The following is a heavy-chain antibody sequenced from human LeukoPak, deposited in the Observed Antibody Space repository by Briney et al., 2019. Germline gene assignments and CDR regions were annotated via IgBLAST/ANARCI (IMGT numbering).Heavy chain of an antibody. J-gene: IGHJ3*02. CDR3: AHRVISSGWSDAFDI. CDR2: IYWDDDK. Sequence: ESGPTPVKPTQTLTLTCTFSGFSLTTSEVGVGWIRQPPGKALEWLALIYWDDDKRYSPSLKSRLTITKDTSKNQVVLTMTNMDPVDTATYYCAHRVISSGWSDAFDIWGQGTMVTVSS. CDR1: GFSLTTSEVG. V-gene: IGHV2-5*02. D-gene: IGHD6-19*01.